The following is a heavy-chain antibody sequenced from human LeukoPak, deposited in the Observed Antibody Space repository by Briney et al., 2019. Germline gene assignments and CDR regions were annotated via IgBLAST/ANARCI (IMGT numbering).Heavy chain of an antibody. D-gene: IGHD3-22*01. Sequence: GGSLRLSCAASGFTFSSYGMHWVRQAPGKGLEWVAVISYDGSNKYYADSVKGRFTISRDNSKNTLYLQMNSPRAEDTAVYYCAKEDGESSGPFDYWGQGTLVTVSS. CDR1: GFTFSSYG. CDR3: AKEDGESSGPFDY. J-gene: IGHJ4*02. V-gene: IGHV3-30*18. CDR2: ISYDGSNK.